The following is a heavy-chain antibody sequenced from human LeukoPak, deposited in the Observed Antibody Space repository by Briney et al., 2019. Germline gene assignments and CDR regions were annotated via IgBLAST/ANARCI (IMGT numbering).Heavy chain of an antibody. D-gene: IGHD1-1*01. CDR3: ARVRSGYSFDD. J-gene: IGHJ4*02. CDR1: GFTLSNYW. CDR2: INQDGSGK. V-gene: IGHV3-7*02. Sequence: PGGSLRLSCVASGFTLSNYWMGWVRQAPGKGLDWVASINQDGSGKYYVDSVKGRFTVSRDIAKNSLYLQMSSLRAEDTAVYYCARVRSGYSFDDWGQGTLVTVSS.